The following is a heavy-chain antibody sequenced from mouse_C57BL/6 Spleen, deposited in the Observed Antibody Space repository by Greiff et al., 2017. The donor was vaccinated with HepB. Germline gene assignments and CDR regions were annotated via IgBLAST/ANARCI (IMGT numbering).Heavy chain of an antibody. Sequence: QVQLQQPGAELVKPGASVKLSCKASGYTFTSYWMHWVKQRPGQGLEWIGMIHPNSGSTNYNEKFKSKATLTVDKSSSTAYMQLSSLTSEDSAVYYCARFYYEGAMDYWGQGTSVTVSS. CDR1: GYTFTSYW. J-gene: IGHJ4*01. D-gene: IGHD2-4*01. CDR2: IHPNSGST. CDR3: ARFYYEGAMDY. V-gene: IGHV1-64*01.